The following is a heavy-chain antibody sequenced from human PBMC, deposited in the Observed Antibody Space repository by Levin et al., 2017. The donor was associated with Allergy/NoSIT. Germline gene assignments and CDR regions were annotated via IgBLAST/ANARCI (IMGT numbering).Heavy chain of an antibody. CDR3: ARAPSYYDFWSGYSPYFDY. CDR2: ISSSGSTI. Sequence: GESLKISFSSSFFPFLLSSLPFFLPSPFKGLEWVSYISSSGSTIYYADSVKGRFTISRDNAKNSLYLQMNSLRAEDTAVYYCARAPSYYDFWSGYSPYFDYWGQGTLVTVSS. V-gene: IGHV3-48*03. J-gene: IGHJ4*02. D-gene: IGHD3-3*01. CDR1: FFPFLLSS.